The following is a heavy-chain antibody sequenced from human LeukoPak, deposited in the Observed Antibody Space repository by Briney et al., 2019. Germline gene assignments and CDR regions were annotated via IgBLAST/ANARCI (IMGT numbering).Heavy chain of an antibody. CDR2: IYSCGST. CDR1: GFTVSSNY. V-gene: IGHV3-66*03. J-gene: IGHJ6*03. Sequence: GGSLRLSCAASGFTVSSNYMSWVRQAPGKGLEWVSVIYSCGSTYYADSVKGRFTISRDNSKNTLYLQMNSLRAEDTAVYYCARHIVVVPAAMYYYYYYMDVWGKGTTVTISS. D-gene: IGHD2-2*01. CDR3: ARHIVVVPAAMYYYYYYMDV.